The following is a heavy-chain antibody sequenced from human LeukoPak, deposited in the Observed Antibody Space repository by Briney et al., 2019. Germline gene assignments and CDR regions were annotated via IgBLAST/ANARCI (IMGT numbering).Heavy chain of an antibody. CDR2: INSDGSSP. Sequence: GSLRLSCTASGFTFSSYWVQWVRQAPGKGLVWVSRINSDGSSPSYADSVKGRFTISRDNSKNTLYLQMNNLSAEDTAVYYCARETSGSFPYWGQGTLVTVSS. CDR3: ARETSGSFPY. V-gene: IGHV3-74*01. D-gene: IGHD2-15*01. J-gene: IGHJ4*02. CDR1: GFTFSSYW.